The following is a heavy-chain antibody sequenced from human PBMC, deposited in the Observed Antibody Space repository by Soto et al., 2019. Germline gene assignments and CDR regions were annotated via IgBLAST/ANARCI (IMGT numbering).Heavy chain of an antibody. CDR1: GYTFSNYG. CDR3: ARDCEPYDFWSGYFN. CDR2: VSAYNGNT. V-gene: IGHV1-18*01. J-gene: IGHJ4*02. Sequence: ASVKVSCKASGYTFSNYGISWVRQAPGQGLEWMGWVSAYNGNTHYAQKLQGRVTMTTDTSTNTAYMELRSLRSDDTAVYYCARDCEPYDFWSGYFNWGQGTVVTVSS. D-gene: IGHD3-3*01.